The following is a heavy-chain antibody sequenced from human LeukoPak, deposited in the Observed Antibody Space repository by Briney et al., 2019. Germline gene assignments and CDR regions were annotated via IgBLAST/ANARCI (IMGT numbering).Heavy chain of an antibody. CDR3: ARQKRGDYNSDLPLYGMDV. V-gene: IGHV5-51*01. D-gene: IGHD4-11*01. Sequence: GESLKISCKGSGYSFTSYWIGWVRQMPGKGLEWMGIIYPGDSDTRYSPSFQGQVTISADKSISTAYLQWSSLKASDTAMYYCARQKRGDYNSDLPLYGMDVWGQGTTVTVSS. J-gene: IGHJ6*02. CDR1: GYSFTSYW. CDR2: IYPGDSDT.